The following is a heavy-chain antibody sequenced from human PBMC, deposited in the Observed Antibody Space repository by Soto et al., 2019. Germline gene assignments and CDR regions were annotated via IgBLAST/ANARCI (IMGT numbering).Heavy chain of an antibody. Sequence: EAQLLESGGGLVQPGGSLRLSCAASEWAFSNYAMTWVRQAPGKGLEWVSVISASGYSAYYGGAVKGRFTTSRDNSKSTLYLQMNRLRADDTAVYYCAKGEQLWDPFDSWGQGTLVTVSS. J-gene: IGHJ4*02. CDR2: ISASGYSA. D-gene: IGHD6-13*01. CDR1: EWAFSNYA. CDR3: AKGEQLWDPFDS. V-gene: IGHV3-23*01.